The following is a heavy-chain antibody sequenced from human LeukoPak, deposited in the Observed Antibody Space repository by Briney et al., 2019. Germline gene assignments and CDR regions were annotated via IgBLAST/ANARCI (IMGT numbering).Heavy chain of an antibody. D-gene: IGHD3-22*01. Sequence: SETLSLTCTVSGGSISSYYWSWIRQPPGKGLEWIGYIYYSGSTYYNPSLKSRVTISINTSKNQFSLKLSSVTAADTAVYYCARGDYDYDSSAYYALLGYFDYWGQGTLVTVSS. V-gene: IGHV4-59*12. CDR3: ARGDYDYDSSAYYALLGYFDY. CDR1: GGSISSYY. J-gene: IGHJ4*02. CDR2: IYYSGST.